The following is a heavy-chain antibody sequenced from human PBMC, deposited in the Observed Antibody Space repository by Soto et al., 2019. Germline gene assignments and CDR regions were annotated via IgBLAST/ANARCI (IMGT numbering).Heavy chain of an antibody. Sequence: QVQLVESGGGVVQPGKSLRLSCAASGFTFSTFTMHWVRQAPGKGLESVAIISFDLSKRYYADSVQGRFTISRDNSKNTLYLQMNSRRAEDTAVYYCARDQADAFDIWGQGTMVTVSS. J-gene: IGHJ3*02. CDR1: GFTFSTFT. V-gene: IGHV3-30-3*01. CDR2: ISFDLSKR. CDR3: ARDQADAFDI.